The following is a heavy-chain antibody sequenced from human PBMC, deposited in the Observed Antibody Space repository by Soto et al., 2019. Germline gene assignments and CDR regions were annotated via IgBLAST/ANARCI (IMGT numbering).Heavy chain of an antibody. CDR1: GGSISSYY. J-gene: IGHJ6*02. D-gene: IGHD1-7*01. CDR3: ARAVNWNYFAYYYSMDV. Sequence: PSETLSLTCTVSGGSISSYYWSWIRQPPGKGLEWIGYIYYSGSTNYNPSLKSRVTISVDTSKNQFSLKLSSVTAADTAVYYCARAVNWNYFAYYYSMDVWAQGTTVTVSS. V-gene: IGHV4-59*01. CDR2: IYYSGST.